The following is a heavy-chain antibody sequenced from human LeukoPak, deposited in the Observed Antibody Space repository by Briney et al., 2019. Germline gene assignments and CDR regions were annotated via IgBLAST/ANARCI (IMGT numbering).Heavy chain of an antibody. CDR3: ASGDSWGCPTCDYYYYYGMDV. V-gene: IGHV1-69*01. J-gene: IGHJ6*02. D-gene: IGHD3-16*01. Sequence: SVKVSCKASGGTFSSYAISWVRQTPGQGLEWMGGIIPIFGTANYAQKFRGRVTITADESTSTAYMELSSLRSEDTAVYYCASGDSWGCPTCDYYYYYGMDVWGQGTTVTVSS. CDR1: GGTFSSYA. CDR2: IIPIFGTA.